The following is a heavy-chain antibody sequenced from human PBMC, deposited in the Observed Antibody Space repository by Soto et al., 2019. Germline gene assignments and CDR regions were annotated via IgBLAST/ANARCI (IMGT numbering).Heavy chain of an antibody. CDR2: IHSSGTS. D-gene: IGHD3-16*01. Sequence: SETLSLTCNVSGGSVSGYFWSWIRQPPGKGLEYIGFIHSSGTSNYNSSLKSRVTISVDTSKNQISLELKSVTTVDTAVYYCARSGYTFGGVVWGQGILVTSPQ. J-gene: IGHJ4*02. CDR1: GGSVSGYF. V-gene: IGHV4-59*02. CDR3: ARSGYTFGGVV.